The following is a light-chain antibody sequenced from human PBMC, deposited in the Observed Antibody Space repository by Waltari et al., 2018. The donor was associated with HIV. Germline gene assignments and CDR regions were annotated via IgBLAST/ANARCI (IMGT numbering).Light chain of an antibody. V-gene: IGKV3-20*01. CDR1: QTVNSGY. CDR2: GPS. Sequence: EIVLTQSPGTLSLSPGERATLSCKASQTVNSGYLAWYQQKAGQAPRLLVYGPSTRASGIADRFRCRGSGTDFTLTITALEPEDSAVYHCQQYGASPHTFGQGTKLEIE. CDR3: QQYGASPHT. J-gene: IGKJ2*01.